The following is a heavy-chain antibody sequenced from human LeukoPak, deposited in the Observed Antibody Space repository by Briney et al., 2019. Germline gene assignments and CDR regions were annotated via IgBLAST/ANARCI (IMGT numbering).Heavy chain of an antibody. Sequence: GGSLRLSCAASGFTFSSYSMNWVRQAPGKGLEWVSAISGSGGSTYYADSVKGRFTISRDNSKNTLYLQMNSLRAEDTAVYYSAKSTSDFDYWGQGTLVTVSS. D-gene: IGHD1-1*01. CDR1: GFTFSSYS. CDR2: ISGSGGST. V-gene: IGHV3-23*01. J-gene: IGHJ4*02. CDR3: AKSTSDFDY.